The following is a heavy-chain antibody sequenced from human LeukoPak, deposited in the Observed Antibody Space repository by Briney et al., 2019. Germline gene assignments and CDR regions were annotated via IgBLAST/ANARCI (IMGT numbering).Heavy chain of an antibody. CDR3: ARGCSGGSCYVY. J-gene: IGHJ4*02. CDR2: ISSNGGST. CDR1: GFTFSSYA. Sequence: GGSLRLSCAASGFTFSSYAMHWVRQAPGKGLEYVSAISSNGGSTYYANSVKGRFTISRDNSKNTLYLQMGSLRAEDMAVYHCARGCSGGSCYVYWGQGTLVTVSS. D-gene: IGHD2-15*01. V-gene: IGHV3-64*01.